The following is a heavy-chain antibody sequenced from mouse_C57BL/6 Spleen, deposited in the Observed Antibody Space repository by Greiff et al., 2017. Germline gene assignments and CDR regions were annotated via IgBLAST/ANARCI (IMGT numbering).Heavy chain of an antibody. J-gene: IGHJ2*01. Sequence: QVQLQQSGAELVRPGTSVQVSCKASGYAFTNYLIEWVKQRPGQGLEWIGVMNPGSGGTNYNEQFKGKATLTAAKSSSTAYMQLSSLTSEDSAVYFCAKGYDYDGYYFDYWGQGTTLTVSS. CDR3: AKGYDYDGYYFDY. CDR2: MNPGSGGT. D-gene: IGHD2-4*01. CDR1: GYAFTNYL. V-gene: IGHV1-54*01.